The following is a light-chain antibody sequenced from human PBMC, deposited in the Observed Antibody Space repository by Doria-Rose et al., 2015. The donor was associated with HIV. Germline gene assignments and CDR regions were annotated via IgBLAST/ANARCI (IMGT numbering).Light chain of an antibody. CDR2: CAS. CDR3: QQYYDTPS. CDR1: QSLLYTSKNY. J-gene: IGKJ3*01. V-gene: IGKV4-1*01. Sequence: VLTQSPESLGMSLGERATLNCKSNQSLLYTSKNYLAWYQQEPGQPPKLLIYCASTRQSGVTARFSGSGSGTDFTLTISSLEAEDVAVFYCQQYYDTPSFGPGATVDIK.